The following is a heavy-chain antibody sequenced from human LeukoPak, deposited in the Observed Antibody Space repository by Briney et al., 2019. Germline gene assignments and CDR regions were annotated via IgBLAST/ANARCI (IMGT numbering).Heavy chain of an antibody. Sequence: SETLSLTCAVYGGSFSGYYWSWIRQPPGEGLEWIGEINHSGSTNYNPSLKSRVTISVDTSKNQFSLKLSSVTAADTAVYYCARGRRSSSPGYSSSWYRDWGQGTLVTVSS. CDR2: INHSGST. D-gene: IGHD6-13*01. CDR1: GGSFSGYY. J-gene: IGHJ4*02. V-gene: IGHV4-34*01. CDR3: ARGRRSSSPGYSSSWYRD.